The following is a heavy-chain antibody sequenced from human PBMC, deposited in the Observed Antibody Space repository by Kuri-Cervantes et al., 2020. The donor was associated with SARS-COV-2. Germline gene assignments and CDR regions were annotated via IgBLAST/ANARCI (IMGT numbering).Heavy chain of an antibody. D-gene: IGHD6-25*01. CDR1: GGTFSSYA. Sequence: SVKVSCKASGGTFSSYAISWVRQAPGQGLEWMGGIIPIFGTANYAQKFQGRVTITADESTSTAYMEPSSLRSEDTAVYYCATRIRAAADGDFYGMDVWGQGTTVTVSS. V-gene: IGHV1-69*13. CDR3: ATRIRAAADGDFYGMDV. CDR2: IIPIFGTA. J-gene: IGHJ6*02.